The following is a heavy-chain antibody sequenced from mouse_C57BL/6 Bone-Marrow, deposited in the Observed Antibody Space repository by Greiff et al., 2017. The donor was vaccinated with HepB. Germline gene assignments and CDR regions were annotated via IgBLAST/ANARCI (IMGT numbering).Heavy chain of an antibody. D-gene: IGHD2-12*01. CDR2: IDPSDSYT. CDR3: ARNDARLAY. CDR1: GYTFTSYW. J-gene: IGHJ3*01. V-gene: IGHV1-69*01. Sequence: QVQLQQPGAELVMPGASVKLSCKASGYTFTSYWMHWVKQRPGQGLEWIGEIDPSDSYTNYNQKFKGKSTLTVDKSSSTAYMQLSSLTSEDSAVYYCARNDARLAYWGQGTLVTVSA.